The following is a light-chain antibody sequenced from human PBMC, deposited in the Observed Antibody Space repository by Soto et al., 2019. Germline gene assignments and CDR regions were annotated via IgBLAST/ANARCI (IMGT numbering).Light chain of an antibody. CDR1: RNVSIY. CDR2: ATS. J-gene: IGKJ5*01. Sequence: EIPLTQSPSPLAASVGGRLTLTCRASRNVSIYLNWYQHKPGKGPTLLIHATSNLQIGVPSRFSGSGSGTEFTLTISSLEPEDFGTYYCQQSYKMPSFGQGTRLEIK. CDR3: QQSYKMPS. V-gene: IGKV1-39*01.